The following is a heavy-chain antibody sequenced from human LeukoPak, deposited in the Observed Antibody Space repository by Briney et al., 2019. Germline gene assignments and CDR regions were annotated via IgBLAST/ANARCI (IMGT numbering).Heavy chain of an antibody. Sequence: GGSLRLSCAASGFTFSTYAMSWVRQAPGKGLEWVAVISYDGSNKYYADSVKGRFTISRDNSKNTLYLQMNSLRAEDTAVYYCASGTYGDYVVDYFDYWGQGTLVTVSS. CDR2: ISYDGSNK. V-gene: IGHV3-30-3*01. D-gene: IGHD4-17*01. CDR1: GFTFSTYA. CDR3: ASGTYGDYVVDYFDY. J-gene: IGHJ4*02.